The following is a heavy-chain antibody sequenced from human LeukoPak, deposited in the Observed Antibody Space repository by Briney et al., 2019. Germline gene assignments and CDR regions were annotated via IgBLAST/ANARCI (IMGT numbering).Heavy chain of an antibody. V-gene: IGHV1-46*01. CDR1: GYTFTSYD. CDR2: VHPSTGST. J-gene: IGHJ2*01. CDR3: ARVRYSSSWYEGCFDL. Sequence: AASVKVSCKASGYTFTSYDIHWVRQAPGQGLEWMGIVHPSTGSTSFTQKFQGRVTMTSDTSTRTVYMELSSLRSEDTAVYYCARVRYSSSWYEGCFDLWGRGTLVTVSS. D-gene: IGHD6-13*01.